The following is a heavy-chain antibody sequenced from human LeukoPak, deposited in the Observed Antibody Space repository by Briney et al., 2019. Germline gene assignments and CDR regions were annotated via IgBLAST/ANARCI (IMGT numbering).Heavy chain of an antibody. CDR2: IYYSGST. V-gene: IGHV4-59*08. Sequence: SETLSLTCTVSGGSISSYYWSWIRQPPGKGLEWIGYIYYSGSTNYNPSLKSRVTISVDTSKNQFPLKLSSVTAADTAVYYCASLVYSSGWYSYFDYWGQGALVTVSP. CDR3: ASLVYSSGWYSYFDY. CDR1: GGSISSYY. D-gene: IGHD6-19*01. J-gene: IGHJ4*02.